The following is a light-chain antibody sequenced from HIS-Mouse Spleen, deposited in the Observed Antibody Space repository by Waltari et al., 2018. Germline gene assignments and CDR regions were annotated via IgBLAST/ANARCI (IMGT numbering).Light chain of an antibody. CDR3: SSYTSSSTSVV. CDR1: SSDVGGYNY. V-gene: IGLV2-14*03. CDR2: DVS. J-gene: IGLJ2*01. Sequence: QSALTQPASVSGSPGQSITISCTGTSSDVGGYNYVSWYQQHPGKAPKLLIYDVSTRPSGLSNRFSGSKSGNTASLTISGLQAEDEADYYCSSYTSSSTSVVFGGGTKLTVL.